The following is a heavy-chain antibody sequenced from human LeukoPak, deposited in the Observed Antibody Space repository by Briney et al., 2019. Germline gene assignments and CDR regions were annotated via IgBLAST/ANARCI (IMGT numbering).Heavy chain of an antibody. Sequence: SETLSLTCIVSGGSISSGTYYWAWIRQPPGKGLEWIGTIYHSGSTYYNPSLKSRVTISVDTSKNQFSLNLTSLTAADTAVYYCARGIAVAAYFGRYYMDVWGKGTTVTVSS. CDR1: GGSISSGTYY. CDR3: ARGIAVAAYFGRYYMDV. D-gene: IGHD6-19*01. J-gene: IGHJ6*03. V-gene: IGHV4-39*07. CDR2: IYHSGST.